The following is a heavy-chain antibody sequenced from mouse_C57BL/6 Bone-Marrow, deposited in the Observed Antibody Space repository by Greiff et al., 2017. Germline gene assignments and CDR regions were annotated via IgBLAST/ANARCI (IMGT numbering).Heavy chain of an antibody. CDR3: ARHVRLLFLDY. Sequence: EVKLMESGGDLVKPGGSLKLSCAASGFTFSSYGMSWVRQTPDKRLEWVATISSGGSYTHYTDSVKGRFTISRYNAKNTLDLQMSSPKSEDTAMCDCARHVRLLFLDYWGQGTSVTVSS. CDR1: GFTFSSYG. CDR2: ISSGGSYT. J-gene: IGHJ4*01. D-gene: IGHD2-10*01. V-gene: IGHV5-6*01.